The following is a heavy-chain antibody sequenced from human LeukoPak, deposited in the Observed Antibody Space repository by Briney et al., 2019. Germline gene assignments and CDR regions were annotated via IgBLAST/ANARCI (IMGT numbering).Heavy chain of an antibody. V-gene: IGHV3-7*01. J-gene: IGHJ3*02. CDR1: GFTFSRYW. CDR2: IKQDGSEK. D-gene: IGHD3-22*01. Sequence: GGSLRLSCAASGFTFSRYWMSWVRQAPGKGLEWVANIKQDGSEKYYVDSVKGRFTISRDNAKNSLYLQMNSLRAEDTAVYYCARSMIVVVITDDAFDIWGQGTMVTVSS. CDR3: ARSMIVVVITDDAFDI.